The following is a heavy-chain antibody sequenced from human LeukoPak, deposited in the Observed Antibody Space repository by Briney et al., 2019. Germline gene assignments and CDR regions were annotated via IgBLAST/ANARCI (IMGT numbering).Heavy chain of an antibody. CDR2: INPNSGGT. CDR1: GYIFTGYY. D-gene: IGHD1-14*01. CDR3: ARGLGNHFNS. Sequence: ASVKVSCKASGYIFTGYYMHWVRQAPGQGLEWMGWINPNSGGTNYAQKFQGRVTMTRDTSISAAYMELRSLTSDDTALYFCARGLGNHFNSWGQGTLVTVSS. V-gene: IGHV1-2*02. J-gene: IGHJ4*02.